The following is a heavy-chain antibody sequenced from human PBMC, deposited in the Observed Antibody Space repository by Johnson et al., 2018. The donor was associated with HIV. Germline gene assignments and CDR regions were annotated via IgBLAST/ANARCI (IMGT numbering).Heavy chain of an antibody. J-gene: IGHJ3*02. CDR1: GFTFSSHD. Sequence: QMLLVESGGGVVQPGRSLRVSCGASGFTFSSHDMHWVRQAPGKGLEWVAVISYDGSNEYYADSVKGRFTISRDNAKNSLYMQMNSLRAEDSAVYYCARDLGGSDSGLDAFDIWCQGPMVTVSS. CDR2: ISYDGSNE. V-gene: IGHV3-30-3*01. CDR3: ARDLGGSDSGLDAFDI. D-gene: IGHD1-26*01.